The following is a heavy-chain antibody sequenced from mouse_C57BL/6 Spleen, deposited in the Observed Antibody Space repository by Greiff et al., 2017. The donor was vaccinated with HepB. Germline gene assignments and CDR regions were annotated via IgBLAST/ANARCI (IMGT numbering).Heavy chain of an antibody. CDR3: AFTVVATDAMDY. D-gene: IGHD1-1*01. CDR2: INPSNGGT. Sequence: VQLQQSGTELVKPGASVKLSCKASGYTFTSYWMHWVKQRPGQGLEWIGNINPSNGGTNYNEKFKSKATLTVDKSSSTAYMQLSSLTSEDSAVYYCAFTVVATDAMDYWGQGTSVTVSS. J-gene: IGHJ4*01. CDR1: GYTFTSYW. V-gene: IGHV1-53*01.